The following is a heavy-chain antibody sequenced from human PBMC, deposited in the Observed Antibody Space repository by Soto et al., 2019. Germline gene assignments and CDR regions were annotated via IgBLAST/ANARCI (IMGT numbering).Heavy chain of an antibody. CDR1: SDSISRSHW. Sequence: SETLSLTCAGSSDSISRSHWLTRGRQYPGKGLEWLGYIYYSGSVYYNPSLRSRISISMDKSNNQFSLNLSSVTAADTTVYYCATLSHSPQHPIDYWGQGTLVTVSS. J-gene: IGHJ4*02. D-gene: IGHD2-15*01. CDR3: ATLSHSPQHPIDY. CDR2: IYYSGSV. V-gene: IGHV4-28*05.